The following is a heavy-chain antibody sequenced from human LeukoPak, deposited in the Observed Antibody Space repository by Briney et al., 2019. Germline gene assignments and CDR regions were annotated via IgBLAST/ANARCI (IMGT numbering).Heavy chain of an antibody. CDR3: VKVDT. Sequence: GGSLRLSCAASGFTFSSYAMHWVRQAPGKGLEWVAVISYDGSNKYYADSVKGRFTISRDNSKNTLYLQMDSLSAEDTAVYYCVKVDTWGQGTLVTVSS. J-gene: IGHJ4*02. CDR2: ISYDGSNK. D-gene: IGHD5-18*01. CDR1: GFTFSSYA. V-gene: IGHV3-30*04.